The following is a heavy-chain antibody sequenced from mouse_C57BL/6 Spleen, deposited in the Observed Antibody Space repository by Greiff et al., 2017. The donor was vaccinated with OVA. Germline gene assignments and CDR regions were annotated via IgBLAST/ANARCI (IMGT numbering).Heavy chain of an antibody. V-gene: IGHV3-6*01. J-gene: IGHJ3*01. CDR3: ARDREDGAY. CDR2: ISYDGSN. Sequence: VQLQESGPGLVKPSQSLSLTCSVPGYSITSGYYWNWIRQFPGNKLEWMGYISYDGSNNYNPSLKNRISITRDTSKNQFFLKLNSVTTEDTATYYCARDREDGAYWGQGTLVTVSA. CDR1: GYSITSGYY.